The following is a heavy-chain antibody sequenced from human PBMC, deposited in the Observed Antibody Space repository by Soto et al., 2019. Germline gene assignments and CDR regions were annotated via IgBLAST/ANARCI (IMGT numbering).Heavy chain of an antibody. J-gene: IGHJ5*02. CDR3: ARDTRNGVVIMDS. Sequence: QVPLVQSGPEVKKTGASVKVSCKASGYIFTYYGLSWVRQAPGHGLEWMGWISTYNGDTRIAQQFQGRVTMTTDSSTSTAYMELKSPRSDDTALYFCARDTRNGVVIMDSWGQGTPVAVSS. CDR1: GYIFTYYG. V-gene: IGHV1-18*01. D-gene: IGHD3-3*01. CDR2: ISTYNGDT.